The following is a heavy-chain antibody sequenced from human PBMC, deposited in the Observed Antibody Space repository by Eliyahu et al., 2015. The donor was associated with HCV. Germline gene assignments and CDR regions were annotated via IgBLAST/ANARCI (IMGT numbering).Heavy chain of an antibody. CDR2: VESDSRHI. J-gene: IGHJ4*02. V-gene: IGHV3-21*06. CDR1: GFIFSKXN. CDR3: ARDLWAGGYSNYAGGIDY. D-gene: IGHD2/OR15-2a*01. Sequence: EVQLVESGGGLVKPGGSLRLSCSASGFIFSKXNMNWVRQAPGKGLEWVSSVESDSRHIYYAESMKGRFTISRDNAKSSMYLQMNSLRAEDTAVYYCARDLWAGGYSNYAGGIDYWGPGTLVTVSS.